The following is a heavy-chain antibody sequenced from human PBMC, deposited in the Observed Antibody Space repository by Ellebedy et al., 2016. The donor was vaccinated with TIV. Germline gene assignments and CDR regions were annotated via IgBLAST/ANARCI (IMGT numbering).Heavy chain of an antibody. CDR2: ISWNSGSI. D-gene: IGHD1-1*01. J-gene: IGHJ4*02. CDR3: AKETAASDY. V-gene: IGHV3-9*01. Sequence: SLKISXAASGFTFDDYAMHWVRQAPGKGLEWVSGISWNSGSIGYADSVKGRFTISRDNAKNSLYLQMNSLRAEDTALYYCAKETAASDYWGQGTLVTVSS. CDR1: GFTFDDYA.